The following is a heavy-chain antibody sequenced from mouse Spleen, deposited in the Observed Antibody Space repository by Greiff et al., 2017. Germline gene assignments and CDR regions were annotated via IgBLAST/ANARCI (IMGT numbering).Heavy chain of an antibody. J-gene: IGHJ2*01. Sequence: EVKLMESGGGLVKPGGSLKLSCAASGFAFSSYDMSWVRQTPEKRLEWVAYISSGGGSTYYPDTVKGRFTISRDNAKNTLYLQMSSLKSEDTAMYYCARHNYGIYYFDYWGQGTTLTVSS. CDR2: ISSGGGST. V-gene: IGHV5-12-1*01. D-gene: IGHD1-2*01. CDR3: ARHNYGIYYFDY. CDR1: GFAFSSYD.